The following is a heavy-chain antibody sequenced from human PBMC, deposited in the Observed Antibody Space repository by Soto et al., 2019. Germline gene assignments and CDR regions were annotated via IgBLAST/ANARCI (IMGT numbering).Heavy chain of an antibody. J-gene: IGHJ5*02. CDR1: GGTFSSYA. D-gene: IGHD6-6*01. CDR3: ARDPDEYSSSYWFDP. Sequence: QVQLVQSGAEVKKPGSSVKVSCKASGGTFSSYAISWVRQAPGQGLEWMGGIIPIFGTANYTQKFQGRVTITADESTRTAYMELSSLRSEDTAVYYCARDPDEYSSSYWFDPWGQGTLVTVSS. CDR2: IIPIFGTA. V-gene: IGHV1-69*01.